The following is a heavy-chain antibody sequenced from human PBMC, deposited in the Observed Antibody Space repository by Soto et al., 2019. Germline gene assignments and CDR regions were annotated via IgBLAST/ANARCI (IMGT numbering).Heavy chain of an antibody. V-gene: IGHV3-30-3*01. Sequence: PGGSLRLSCAASGFTFSSYAMHWVRQAPGKGLEWVAVISYDGSNKYYADSVKGRFTISRDNSKNTLYLQMNSLRAEDTAVYYCARGLYNTTWYSYNWFDPWGQGTLVTVSS. CDR3: ARGLYNTTWYSYNWFDP. J-gene: IGHJ5*02. CDR1: GFTFSSYA. D-gene: IGHD6-13*01. CDR2: ISYDGSNK.